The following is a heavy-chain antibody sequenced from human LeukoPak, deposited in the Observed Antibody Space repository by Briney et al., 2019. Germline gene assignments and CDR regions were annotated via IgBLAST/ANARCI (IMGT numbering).Heavy chain of an antibody. CDR2: INHSGST. J-gene: IGHJ6*03. V-gene: IGHV4-34*01. D-gene: IGHD4-11*01. Sequence: SETLSLTCAGYGVSFSGYYWSWIRQPPGKGLEWIGEINHSGSTNYNPSLKSRVTISVDTSKNQFSLKLSSVTAADTAVYYCARKTTVTPRYYYYYYMDVWGKGTTVTVSS. CDR3: ARKTTVTPRYYYYYYMDV. CDR1: GVSFSGYY.